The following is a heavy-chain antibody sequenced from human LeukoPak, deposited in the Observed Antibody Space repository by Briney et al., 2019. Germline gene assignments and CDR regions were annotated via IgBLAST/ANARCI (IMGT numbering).Heavy chain of an antibody. V-gene: IGHV3-48*01. J-gene: IGHJ4*02. D-gene: IGHD3-10*01. CDR2: ISGSSSSI. CDR1: GFTFSSYS. CDR3: ARLALWFGELTGYFDY. Sequence: GGSLRLSCAASGFTFSSYSMDWVRQAPGKGLEWVSDISGSSSSIYYADSVKGRFTISRDNAKNSLYLQMNSLRAEDTAVYYCARLALWFGELTGYFDYWGQGTLVTVSS.